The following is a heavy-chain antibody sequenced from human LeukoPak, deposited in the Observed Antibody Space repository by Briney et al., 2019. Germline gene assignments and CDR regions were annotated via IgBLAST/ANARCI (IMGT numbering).Heavy chain of an antibody. V-gene: IGHV4-34*01. CDR2: INHIGST. CDR1: GGSCSGYY. Sequence: SETLSLAYAVYGGSCSGYYCSWIRQPPGKGLEWIGEINHIGSTNYNPSIKSRVSISVDTSKNQFSLKLSSVTAADTAVYYCAGGEYYSDSSGYYWFDPWGQGTLVTVSS. D-gene: IGHD3-22*01. J-gene: IGHJ5*02. CDR3: AGGEYYSDSSGYYWFDP.